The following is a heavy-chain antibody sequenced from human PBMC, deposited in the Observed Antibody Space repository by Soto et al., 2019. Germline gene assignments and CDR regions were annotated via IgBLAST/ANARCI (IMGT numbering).Heavy chain of an antibody. CDR3: AAGTVELAY. J-gene: IGHJ4*02. V-gene: IGHV3-23*01. Sequence: GGSLRLSCAASGFTFSSNGMTWVRQAPGKGLEWVSGIGPSGDATYYADSVKGRFTISRNNPKKTLYLQMNSLRAEDTAIYYCAAGTVELAYWGQGTLVTVSS. CDR1: GFTFSSNG. D-gene: IGHD1-1*01. CDR2: IGPSGDAT.